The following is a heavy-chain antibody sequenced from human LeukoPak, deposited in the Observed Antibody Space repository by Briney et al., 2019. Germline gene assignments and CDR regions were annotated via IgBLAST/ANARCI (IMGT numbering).Heavy chain of an antibody. CDR3: TTDRVTPVDAFDI. Sequence: GGSLRLSCAASGFTFSASPMHWVRQASGKGLEWVGRITGTHATAYSATVKGRFTISRDDSKYTTYLQMNSLKTEDTAVYYCTTDRVTPVDAFDIWGQGTMVTVSS. V-gene: IGHV3-73*01. CDR2: ITGTHAT. D-gene: IGHD4-23*01. CDR1: GFTFSASP. J-gene: IGHJ3*02.